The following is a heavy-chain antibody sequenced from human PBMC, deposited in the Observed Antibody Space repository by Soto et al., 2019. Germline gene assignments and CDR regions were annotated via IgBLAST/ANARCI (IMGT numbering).Heavy chain of an antibody. J-gene: IGHJ4*02. Sequence: ASVKVSCKASGYTFTSYGISWVRQAPGQGLEWMGWISAYNGNTNYAQKLQGRVTMTTDTSTSTAYMELRSLRSDDTAVYYCARDGDFWSGYPAGYFDYWGQGTLVTVSS. CDR2: ISAYNGNT. V-gene: IGHV1-18*01. CDR1: GYTFTSYG. D-gene: IGHD3-3*01. CDR3: ARDGDFWSGYPAGYFDY.